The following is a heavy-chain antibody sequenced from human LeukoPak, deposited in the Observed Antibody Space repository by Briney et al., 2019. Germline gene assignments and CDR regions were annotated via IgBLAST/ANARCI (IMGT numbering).Heavy chain of an antibody. CDR2: IYYSGST. D-gene: IGHD6-13*01. J-gene: IGHJ4*02. CDR3: ARDPEPGSSWYHTFDY. Sequence: SETLSLTCTVSGGSISSSSYYWGWIRQPPGKGLEWIGSIYYSGSTYYNPSLKSRVTISVDTSKNQFFLKLSSVTAADTAVYYCARDPEPGSSWYHTFDYWGQGTLVTVSS. CDR1: GGSISSSSYY. V-gene: IGHV4-39*07.